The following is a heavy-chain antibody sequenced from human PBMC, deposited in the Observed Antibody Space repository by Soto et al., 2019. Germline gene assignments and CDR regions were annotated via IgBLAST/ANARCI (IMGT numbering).Heavy chain of an antibody. CDR3: ARTAPTTYYYDSSGP. Sequence: SETLSLTCTVSGGSISSGDYYWSWIRQPPGKGLEWIGYIYYSGSTYYNPSLKSRVTISVDTSKNQFPLKLSSVTAADTAVYYCARTAPTTYYYDSSGPWGQGTLVTVSS. CDR1: GGSISSGDYY. D-gene: IGHD3-22*01. V-gene: IGHV4-30-4*01. J-gene: IGHJ5*02. CDR2: IYYSGST.